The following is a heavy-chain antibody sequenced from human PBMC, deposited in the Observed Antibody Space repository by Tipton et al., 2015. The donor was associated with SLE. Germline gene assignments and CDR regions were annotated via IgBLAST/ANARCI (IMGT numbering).Heavy chain of an antibody. D-gene: IGHD2-21*01. CDR1: GDSISSTKW. CDR2: IYHSGST. J-gene: IGHJ2*01. V-gene: IGHV4-4*02. Sequence: TLSLTCAISGDSISSTKWWTWVRQAPGKGLEWIGEIYHSGSTNYNPSLKSRLSISVDTSKNQFSLKLSSVTAADTAVYYCARDKYGGDRYFDLWGRGTLVTVSS. CDR3: ARDKYGGDRYFDL.